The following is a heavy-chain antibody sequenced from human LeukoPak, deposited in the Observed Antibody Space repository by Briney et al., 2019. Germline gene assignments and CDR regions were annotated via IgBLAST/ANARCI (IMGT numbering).Heavy chain of an antibody. D-gene: IGHD2-21*01. CDR1: GGPLNSTTYY. Sequence: SETLSLTCTVSGGPLNSTTYYWGWIRQPPGKGLEWIGTIHSSGNTYYNPSLRSRVAISVDTSKNQFSLKVTSVTASDTAVYYCASPSAKCYFCFDYWGQGTLITVSS. CDR2: IHSSGNT. J-gene: IGHJ4*02. CDR3: ASPSAKCYFCFDY. V-gene: IGHV4-39*01.